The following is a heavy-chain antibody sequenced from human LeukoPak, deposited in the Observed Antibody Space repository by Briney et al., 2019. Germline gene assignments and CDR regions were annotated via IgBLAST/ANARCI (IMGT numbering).Heavy chain of an antibody. J-gene: IGHJ5*02. Sequence: PSETPSLTCAVSGYSISSGYYWGWIRQPPGKGLEWIGSIYHSGSTYYNPSLKSRVTISVDTSKNQFSLKLSSVTAADTAVYYCARHVAVAGEYNWFDPWGQGTLVTVSS. D-gene: IGHD6-19*01. V-gene: IGHV4-38-2*01. CDR1: GYSISSGYY. CDR2: IYHSGST. CDR3: ARHVAVAGEYNWFDP.